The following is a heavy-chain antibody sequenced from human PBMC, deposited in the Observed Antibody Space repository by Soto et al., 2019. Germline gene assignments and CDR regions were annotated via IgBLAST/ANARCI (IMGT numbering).Heavy chain of an antibody. CDR2: INAGNGNT. Sequence: QVQLVQSGAEVKKPGASVKVSCKASGYTFTSYAIHWVRQAPGQRLEWMGWINAGNGNTKYSQKFQDRVTITRDTSASTAYMELSSLRSEDTVVYYCARDLGGWPDYWGQGTRVTVSS. CDR1: GYTFTSYA. V-gene: IGHV1-3*01. CDR3: ARDLGGWPDY. D-gene: IGHD6-19*01. J-gene: IGHJ4*02.